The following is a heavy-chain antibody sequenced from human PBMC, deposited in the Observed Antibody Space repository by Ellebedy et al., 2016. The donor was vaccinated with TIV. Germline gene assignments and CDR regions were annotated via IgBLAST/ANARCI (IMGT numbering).Heavy chain of an antibody. V-gene: IGHV3-11*01. CDR2: ISDSGSMI. J-gene: IGHJ6*02. Sequence: GESLKISXAASGFSSSDYYMSWNRQAPGKGLEWVSYISDSGSMIHYADSVKGRFTISRDNSKNSLYLQMNNLRAEDTAVYYCARISSGRSFYGMDVWGQGTTVTVSS. CDR1: GFSSSDYY. D-gene: IGHD6-19*01. CDR3: ARISSGRSFYGMDV.